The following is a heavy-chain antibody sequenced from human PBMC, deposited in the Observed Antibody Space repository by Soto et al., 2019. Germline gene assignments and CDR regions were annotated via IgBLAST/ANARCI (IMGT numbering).Heavy chain of an antibody. CDR3: ARVPQDSSGYYYIDY. CDR2: IYYSGSA. J-gene: IGHJ4*02. D-gene: IGHD3-22*01. CDR1: GGSISSYY. Sequence: SETLSLTCTVSGGSISSYYWSWIRQPPGKGLEWIGYIYYSGSAYYNPSLKSRVTISVDTSKNQFSLKLSSVTAADTSVYYCARVPQDSSGYYYIDYWGQGTLVTVSS. V-gene: IGHV4-30-4*01.